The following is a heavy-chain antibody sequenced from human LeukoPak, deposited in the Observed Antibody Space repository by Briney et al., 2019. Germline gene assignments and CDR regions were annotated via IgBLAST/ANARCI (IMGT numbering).Heavy chain of an antibody. CDR1: GFTFSSYG. CDR2: MRYDGSNK. CDR3: AKDYYGSGSYYNEPRLFDY. Sequence: GGSLRLSCAASGFTFSSYGMHWVRQAPGKGLEWVAFMRYDGSNKYYADSVKGRFTISRDNSKNTLYLQMNSLRAEDTAVYYCAKDYYGSGSYYNEPRLFDYWGQGTLVTVSS. J-gene: IGHJ4*02. D-gene: IGHD3-10*01. V-gene: IGHV3-30*02.